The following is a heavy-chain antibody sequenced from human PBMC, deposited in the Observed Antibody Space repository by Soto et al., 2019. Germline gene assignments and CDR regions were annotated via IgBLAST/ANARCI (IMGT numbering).Heavy chain of an antibody. D-gene: IGHD2-2*01. CDR3: ARNREGHCIVVVPAPIFFWFDS. Sequence: SQTLSLTCAISGDSVSSNTAAWNWIRQSPSRGLEWLGRTYYRSKWYNDYAVSVKSRITINPDTSKNQFSLQLNSVTPEDTAVYYCARNREGHCIVVVPAPIFFWFDSWGQGTLVTVSS. CDR1: GDSVSSNTAA. J-gene: IGHJ5*01. CDR2: TYYRSKWYN. V-gene: IGHV6-1*01.